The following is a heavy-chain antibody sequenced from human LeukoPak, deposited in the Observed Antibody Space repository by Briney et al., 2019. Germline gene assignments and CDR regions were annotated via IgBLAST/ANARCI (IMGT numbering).Heavy chain of an antibody. Sequence: NPSETLSLTCAVYGGSSSCYYWRWLRQPTGKGLEWIGRIYHSGSTHHNPSLKSRVTISVDTSKTQFSHMLISVPAADTPVYYCARRGGLAVARRTKFDPWGQGTLVTV. CDR3: ARRGGLAVARRTKFDP. CDR2: IYHSGST. D-gene: IGHD6-19*01. CDR1: GGSSSCYY. V-gene: IGHV4-59*10. J-gene: IGHJ5*02.